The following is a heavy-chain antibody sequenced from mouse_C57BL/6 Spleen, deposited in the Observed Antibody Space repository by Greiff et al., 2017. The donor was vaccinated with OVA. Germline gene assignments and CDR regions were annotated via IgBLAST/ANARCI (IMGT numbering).Heavy chain of an antibody. D-gene: IGHD1-1*01. CDR2: IDPSDSAT. V-gene: IGHV1-52*01. Sequence: QVQLQQPGAELVRPGSSVKLSCKASGYTFTSYWMHWVKQRPIQGLEWIGNIDPSDSATHYNQKFKDKATVTVDKSSSTAYMQLSSLTSEDSAVYYCARSLITTVVAPGYWGQGTTLTVSS. J-gene: IGHJ2*01. CDR3: ARSLITTVVAPGY. CDR1: GYTFTSYW.